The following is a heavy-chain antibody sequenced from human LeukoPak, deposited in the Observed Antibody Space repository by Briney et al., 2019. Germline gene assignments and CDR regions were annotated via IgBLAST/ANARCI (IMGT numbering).Heavy chain of an antibody. J-gene: IGHJ5*02. D-gene: IGHD3-10*01. CDR1: GGSISGYY. Sequence: SETLSLTCTVSGGSISGYYWSWIRQPPGKGLEWIGYIYYSGSTNYNPSLKSRVTISVDTSKNQFSLKLSSVTAADTAVYYCARAAWFGADWFDPWGQGTLVTVSS. CDR2: IYYSGST. V-gene: IGHV4-59*01. CDR3: ARAAWFGADWFDP.